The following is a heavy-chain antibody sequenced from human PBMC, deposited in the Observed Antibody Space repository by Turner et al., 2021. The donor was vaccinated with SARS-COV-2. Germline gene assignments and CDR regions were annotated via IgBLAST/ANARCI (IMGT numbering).Heavy chain of an antibody. CDR2: IYYSGST. CDR3: ASRRGGSAAYNP. V-gene: IGHV4-39*01. J-gene: IGHJ5*02. Sequence: QLQLQESGPGLVKPLETLSVTCTVSGGSINTTPYYWGWIRQPPGKGLGWIGNIYYSGSTYYSPSLKSRIIISIDTSKNQFSLQVTSVTAADTAIYYCASRRGGSAAYNPWGQGTLVTVSS. CDR1: GGSINTTPYY. D-gene: IGHD6-13*01.